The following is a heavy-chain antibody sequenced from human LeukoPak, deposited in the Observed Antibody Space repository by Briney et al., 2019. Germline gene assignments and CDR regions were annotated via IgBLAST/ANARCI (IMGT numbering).Heavy chain of an antibody. D-gene: IGHD5-18*01. V-gene: IGHV3-11*01. CDR3: ARGTAADAAMSYFDY. CDR1: GFTFSDYY. CDR2: ISSSGNII. Sequence: GGSLRLSCAASGFTFSDYYMSWIRQAPGKGLEWVSYISSSGNIIYSADSVKGRFTISRDNAKNSLYLQINSLRAEDTAVYYCARGTAADAAMSYFDYWGQGTLVTVSS. J-gene: IGHJ4*02.